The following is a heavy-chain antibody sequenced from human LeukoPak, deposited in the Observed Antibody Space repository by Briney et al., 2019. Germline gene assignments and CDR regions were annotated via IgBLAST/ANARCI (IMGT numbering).Heavy chain of an antibody. J-gene: IGHJ4*02. V-gene: IGHV4-39*01. CDR3: ARREENIKSAIDF. CDR2: IHYSGTN. CDR1: GGSLSKGSHH. Sequence: PSAALSLPFRFSGGSLSKGSHHLAGIPHLPGKGLGGIGSIHYSGTNYYNPSLNSRLFISVDMSKNQFSLSLSSVTAADTAVYYCARREENIKSAIDFWGQGSLVTVSS. D-gene: IGHD2/OR15-2a*01.